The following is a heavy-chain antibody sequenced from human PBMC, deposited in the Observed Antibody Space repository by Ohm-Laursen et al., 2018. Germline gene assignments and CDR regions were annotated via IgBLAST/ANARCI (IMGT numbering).Heavy chain of an antibody. CDR3: TTGPYGDYYFDH. V-gene: IGHV3-15*01. Sequence: SLRLSCAASGFTFSNACMIWVRQAPGKGLEWVGRIKTKTDDETTDYAAPVKGRFTISRDDLKNTLYLQMNSLKIEDTAVYYCTTGPYGDYYFDHWGQRTLVTVSS. CDR1: GFTFSNAC. J-gene: IGHJ4*02. D-gene: IGHD4-17*01. CDR2: IKTKTDDETT.